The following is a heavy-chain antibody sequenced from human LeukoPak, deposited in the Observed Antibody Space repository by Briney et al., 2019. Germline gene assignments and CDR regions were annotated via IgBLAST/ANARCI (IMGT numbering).Heavy chain of an antibody. V-gene: IGHV4-39*01. CDR2: IYYSGTT. CDR3: ARHSRGYYDSTGYYYGSHAFDI. J-gene: IGHJ3*02. CDR1: GGSISSSSYY. Sequence: SSETLSLTCTVSGGSISSSSYYWGWIRQPPGKGLEWIGSIYYSGTTYYNPSLKSRVTISVDTSRNQFSLKLSSVTAADTAVFHCARHSRGYYDSTGYYYGSHAFDIWGQGTMVTVSS. D-gene: IGHD3-22*01.